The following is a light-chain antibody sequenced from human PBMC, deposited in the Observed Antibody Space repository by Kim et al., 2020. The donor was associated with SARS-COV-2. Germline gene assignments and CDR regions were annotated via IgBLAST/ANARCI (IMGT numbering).Light chain of an antibody. CDR2: GAS. CDR3: QQYNNWPPIT. V-gene: IGKV3-15*01. Sequence: SPGERATLSCRASESVSSKLAWYQQKPGQAPRLLIYGASTRATGVPARFSGSGSGTEFTLIISSLQSEDFAVYYCQQYNNWPPITFGQGTRLEIK. CDR1: ESVSSK. J-gene: IGKJ5*01.